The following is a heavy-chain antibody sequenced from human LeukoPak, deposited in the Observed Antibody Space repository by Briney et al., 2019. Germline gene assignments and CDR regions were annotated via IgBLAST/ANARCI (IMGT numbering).Heavy chain of an antibody. D-gene: IGHD2-8*02. V-gene: IGHV3-30*04. CDR3: AREKYCTATDCLHGRFYFDY. CDR2: ISSDGSDE. J-gene: IGHJ4*02. Sequence: GRSLRLSCAASEITFSNYAVHWFCQAPGKGLEWVAVISSDGSDENYADSVKDRFTISRDNSENTLFLQMGSPRPADTAVYYCAREKYCTATDCLHGRFYFDYWGQGVLVTVSS. CDR1: EITFSNYA.